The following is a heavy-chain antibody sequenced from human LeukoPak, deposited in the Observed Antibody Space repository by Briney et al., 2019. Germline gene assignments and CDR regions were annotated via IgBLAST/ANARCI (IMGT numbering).Heavy chain of an antibody. J-gene: IGHJ4*02. CDR3: TTEGLPGSFDY. D-gene: IGHD4-11*01. V-gene: IGHV3-15*01. CDR1: GFTFSNAW. Sequence: GGSLRLSCAASGFTFSNAWMSWVRQAPGKGLEWVGRIKNKADAGTAEHAAPVKGRFTISRDDSKNTVYLQMNSLETEDTAMYYCTTEGLPGSFDYWGQGTLVTVSS. CDR2: IKNKADAGTA.